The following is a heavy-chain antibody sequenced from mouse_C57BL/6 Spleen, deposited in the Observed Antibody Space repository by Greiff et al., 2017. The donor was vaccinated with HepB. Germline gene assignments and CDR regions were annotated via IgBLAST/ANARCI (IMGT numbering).Heavy chain of an antibody. CDR1: GYSITSGYD. V-gene: IGHV3-1*01. CDR3: ARDRGWLPFAY. Sequence: EVQLQQSGPGMVKPSQSLSLTCTVTGYSITSGYDWHWIRHFPGNKLEWRGYISYSGSTNYNPSLKSRISITHDTSKNHFFLKLNSVTTEDTATYYCARDRGWLPFAYWGQGTLVTVSA. CDR2: ISYSGST. J-gene: IGHJ3*01. D-gene: IGHD2-3*01.